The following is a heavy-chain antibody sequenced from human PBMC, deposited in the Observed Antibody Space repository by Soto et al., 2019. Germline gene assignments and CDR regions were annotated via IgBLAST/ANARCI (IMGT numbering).Heavy chain of an antibody. J-gene: IGHJ6*02. V-gene: IGHV1-2*04. CDR2: INPNSGGT. CDR1: GYTFTGYY. D-gene: IGHD5-12*01. Sequence: ASVKVSCKASGYTFTGYYMHWVRQAPGQGLEWMGWINPNSGGTNYAQKFQGWVTMTRDTSISTAYMELSRLRSDDTAVYYCARSDIVATTDYYYYGMDVWGQGTTVTVS. CDR3: ARSDIVATTDYYYYGMDV.